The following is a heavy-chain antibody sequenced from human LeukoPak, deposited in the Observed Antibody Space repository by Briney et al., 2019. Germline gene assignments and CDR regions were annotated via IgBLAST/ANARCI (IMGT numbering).Heavy chain of an antibody. V-gene: IGHV4-4*07. D-gene: IGHD6-13*01. CDR1: GGSISSYY. CDR2: IYTSGST. Sequence: PSETLSLTCTVSGGSISSYYWSWIRQPAGKGLEWIGRIYTSGSTNYNPSFKSRVTISVDTSKNQFSLKLSSVTAADTAVYYCARGWYDCWFDPWGQGTLVTVSS. CDR3: ARGWYDCWFDP. J-gene: IGHJ5*02.